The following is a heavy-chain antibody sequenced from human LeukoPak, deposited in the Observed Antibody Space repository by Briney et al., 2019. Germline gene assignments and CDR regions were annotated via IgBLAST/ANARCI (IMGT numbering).Heavy chain of an antibody. CDR2: ISSTGLTI. V-gene: IGHV3-48*01. CDR1: GFNLSSYS. Sequence: GGSLRLSCAASGFNLSSYSMNWVRQAPGKGLEWVSYISSTGLTIYYADSVKGRFTISRDNVKNSLYLQTNSLRAEDTAVYYCVRDPEDYFDYWGQGTLVTVSS. J-gene: IGHJ4*02. CDR3: VRDPEDYFDY.